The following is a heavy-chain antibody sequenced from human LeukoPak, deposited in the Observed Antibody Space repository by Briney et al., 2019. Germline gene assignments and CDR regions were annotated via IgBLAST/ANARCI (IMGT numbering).Heavy chain of an antibody. V-gene: IGHV1-46*01. CDR2: IYPRGGST. CDR3: ARDSSNWSFDY. J-gene: IGHJ4*02. CDR1: GYTFTKNS. D-gene: IGHD6-13*01. Sequence: ASVKVSCKASGYTFTKNSMHWVRQAPGQGLEWMGIIYPRGGSTSYAQKFQGRVTMTRDTSTSTVYMELSSLRSEDTAVYYCARDSSNWSFDYWGQGTLVTVSS.